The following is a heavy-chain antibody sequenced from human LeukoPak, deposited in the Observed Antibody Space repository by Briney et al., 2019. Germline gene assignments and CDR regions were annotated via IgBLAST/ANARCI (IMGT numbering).Heavy chain of an antibody. Sequence: GGSLRLSCAASGFTFSSYGMHWVRQAPDKGLEWVAVISYDGSNEYYADSVKGRFTISRDSSKNTLYLQMNSLRTEDTAVFYCARGGMATLFDYWGQGTLITVSS. CDR2: ISYDGSNE. J-gene: IGHJ4*02. D-gene: IGHD5-24*01. V-gene: IGHV3-30*19. CDR3: ARGGMATLFDY. CDR1: GFTFSSYG.